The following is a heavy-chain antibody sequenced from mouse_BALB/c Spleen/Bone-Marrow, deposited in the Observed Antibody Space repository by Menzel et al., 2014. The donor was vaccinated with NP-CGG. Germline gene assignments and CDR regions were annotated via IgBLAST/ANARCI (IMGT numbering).Heavy chain of an antibody. CDR1: GFTFTDYY. J-gene: IGHJ4*01. CDR3: ARDDYYAMDY. Sequence: EVQLVESGGGLVQPGGSLRLSCATSGFTFTDYYMSWVRQPPGKALEWLGFIRNKANGYTTEYSASVKGRFTISRDNSQSILYLQINTLRAEDSATYYCARDDYYAMDYWGQGTSVTVSS. V-gene: IGHV7-3*02. CDR2: IRNKANGYTT.